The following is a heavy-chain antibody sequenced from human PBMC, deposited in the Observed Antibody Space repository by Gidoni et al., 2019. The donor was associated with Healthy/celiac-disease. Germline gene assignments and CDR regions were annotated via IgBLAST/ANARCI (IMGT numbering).Heavy chain of an antibody. CDR3: ALPLVAGAFDI. Sequence: EVQLVESGGVVVQPGGSLRLSCAASGSTFDDYTMHWVRQAPGKGLEWVSLISWDGGSTYYADSVKGRFTISRDNSKNSLYLQMSSLRTEDTALYYCALPLVAGAFDIWGQGTMVTVSS. J-gene: IGHJ3*02. CDR1: GSTFDDYT. CDR2: ISWDGGST. V-gene: IGHV3-43*01. D-gene: IGHD5-12*01.